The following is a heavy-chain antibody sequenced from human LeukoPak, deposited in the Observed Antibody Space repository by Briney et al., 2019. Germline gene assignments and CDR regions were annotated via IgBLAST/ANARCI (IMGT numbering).Heavy chain of an antibody. CDR1: GFTFSSYA. CDR2: ISSNGGST. D-gene: IGHD1-14*01. V-gene: IGHV3-64*04. J-gene: IGHJ4*02. Sequence: PGGSLRLSCSASGFTFSSYAMHWVRQAPGKGLEYVSAISSNGGSTYYADSVKGRFTISRDNSRNTLYLQMNSLRDEDTAVYYCARGTNVDIGYWGQGTLVTVSS. CDR3: ARGTNVDIGY.